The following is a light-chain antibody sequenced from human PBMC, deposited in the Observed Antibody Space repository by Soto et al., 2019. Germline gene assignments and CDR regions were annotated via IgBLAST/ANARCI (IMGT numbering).Light chain of an antibody. CDR3: CSYAGSSNVV. Sequence: QSVLTQPASVSGSPGQSITISCTGTSSDVGGYNFVSWYQQHPAAAPRLMIYESNKRPSGVSNRFSGSKSGNTASLTISGLQGDDEANYYCCSYAGSSNVVFGGGTKVTVL. V-gene: IGLV2-23*01. CDR2: ESN. J-gene: IGLJ2*01. CDR1: SSDVGGYNF.